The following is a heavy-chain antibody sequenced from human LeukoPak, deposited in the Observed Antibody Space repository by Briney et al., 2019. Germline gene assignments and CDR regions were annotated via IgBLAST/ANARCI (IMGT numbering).Heavy chain of an antibody. D-gene: IGHD4-17*01. CDR3: ARVGTTVTTSRWYNWFDP. Sequence: PSETLSLTCAVYGGSFSGYYWSWIRHPPGKGLEWIGEINHSGSTNYNPSLKSRVTISVDTSKNQFSLKLSSVTAADTAVYYCARVGTTVTTSRWYNWFDPWGQGTLVTVS. V-gene: IGHV4-34*01. CDR1: GGSFSGYY. J-gene: IGHJ5*02. CDR2: INHSGST.